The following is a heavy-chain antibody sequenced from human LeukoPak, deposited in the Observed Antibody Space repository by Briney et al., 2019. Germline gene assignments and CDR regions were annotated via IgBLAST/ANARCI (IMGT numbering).Heavy chain of an antibody. CDR3: AKDRAIHTVTNYFDY. J-gene: IGHJ4*02. Sequence: GGSLRLSCAASGFTFSSYGMHWVRQAPGKGLEWVAFIRYDGSNKYYADSVKGRFTISRDNSKNTLYLQMNSLRAEDTAVYYCAKDRAIHTVTNYFDYWGQGTLVTVSS. D-gene: IGHD4-17*01. CDR2: IRYDGSNK. CDR1: GFTFSSYG. V-gene: IGHV3-30*02.